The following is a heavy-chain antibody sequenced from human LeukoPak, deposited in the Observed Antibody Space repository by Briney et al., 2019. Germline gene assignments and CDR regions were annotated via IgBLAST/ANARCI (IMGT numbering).Heavy chain of an antibody. Sequence: SGGSLRLSCAASGFTFSSYAMSWVRQAPGKGLEWVSAISGSGGSTYYADSVKGRFTISRDNSKNTLYLQMNSLRAEDTAVYYCAKLTVPADYGGNSYYYYYMDVWGKGTTVTVSS. CDR3: AKLTVPADYGGNSYYYYYMDV. V-gene: IGHV3-23*01. CDR1: GFTFSSYA. D-gene: IGHD4-23*01. CDR2: ISGSGGST. J-gene: IGHJ6*03.